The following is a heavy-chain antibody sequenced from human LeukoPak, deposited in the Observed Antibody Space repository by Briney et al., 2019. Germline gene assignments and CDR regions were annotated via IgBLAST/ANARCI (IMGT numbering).Heavy chain of an antibody. CDR2: IKQDGGEK. J-gene: IGHJ4*02. CDR1: GFTFSSYW. Sequence: PGGSLRLSCAASGFTFSSYWMSWVRQAPGKGLEWVANIKQDGGEKYYVDSVKGRFTISRDNAKNSLFLQMDSLRAEDTAVYYCTRLGGSYYTYWGQGTLVTVSS. CDR3: TRLGGSYYTY. V-gene: IGHV3-7*01. D-gene: IGHD1-26*01.